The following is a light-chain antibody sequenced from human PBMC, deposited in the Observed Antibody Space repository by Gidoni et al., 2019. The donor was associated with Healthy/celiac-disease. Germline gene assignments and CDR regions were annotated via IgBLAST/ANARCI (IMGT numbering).Light chain of an antibody. CDR1: QSVSSY. CDR3: QQRSNWPPLT. V-gene: IGKV3-11*01. CDR2: DAS. J-gene: IGKJ4*01. Sequence: EIVLTQSPATLSLSPGERATLSCRASQSVSSYLAWYQQNPGQAPRLLIYDASNRATGIPARFSGSVSGTDFTLTISILEPEDFAVYYCQQRSNWPPLTFGGGTKVEIK.